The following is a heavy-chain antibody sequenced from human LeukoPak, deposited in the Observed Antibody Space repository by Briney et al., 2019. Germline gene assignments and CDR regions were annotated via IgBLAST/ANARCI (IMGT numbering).Heavy chain of an antibody. CDR2: IQYDGSNK. Sequence: GGSLRLSCAASGFTFSSYGMHWVRQAPGKGLEWVAFIQYDGSNKYYADPVKGRFTISRDNSKNTLYLQMNSLRAEDTAVYYCAKEDGVWGQGTLVTVSS. CDR1: GFTFSSYG. D-gene: IGHD3-10*01. CDR3: AKEDGV. V-gene: IGHV3-30*02. J-gene: IGHJ4*02.